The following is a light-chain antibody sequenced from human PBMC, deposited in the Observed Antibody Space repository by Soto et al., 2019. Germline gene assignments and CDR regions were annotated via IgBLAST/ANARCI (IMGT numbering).Light chain of an antibody. CDR1: QSIGSW. Sequence: DIQITQSPSTLSASVGDRVTITCRASQSIGSWLAWFQQKPGKAPKLLIYQASTLENGVPSRFSGSGSGAEFTLTITXLQPDDFATNYCQQYNDYWTFGQGTKVDIK. CDR3: QQYNDYWT. V-gene: IGKV1-5*03. J-gene: IGKJ1*01. CDR2: QAS.